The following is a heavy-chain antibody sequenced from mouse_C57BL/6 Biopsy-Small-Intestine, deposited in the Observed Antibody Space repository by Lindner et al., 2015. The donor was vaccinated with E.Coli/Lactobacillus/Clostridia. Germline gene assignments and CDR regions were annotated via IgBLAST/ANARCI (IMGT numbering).Heavy chain of an antibody. CDR2: IYPGDGDT. CDR1: GYAFSSSW. J-gene: IGHJ4*01. V-gene: IGHV1-82*01. CDR3: ARRNSNYDAMDY. Sequence: VQLQESGPELVKPGASVKISCKASGYAFSSSWMNWVKQRPGRGLEWIGRIYPGDGDTNYNGKFKGKATLTADKSSSTAYMQLSSLTSEVSAVYFCARRNSNYDAMDYWGQGTSVTVSS. D-gene: IGHD2-5*01.